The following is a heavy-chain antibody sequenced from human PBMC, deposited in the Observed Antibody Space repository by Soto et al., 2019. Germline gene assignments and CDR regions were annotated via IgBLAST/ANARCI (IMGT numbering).Heavy chain of an antibody. CDR1: GFTFSSYG. CDR2: IWYDGSNK. Sequence: GGSLRLSCAASGFTFSSYGMHWVRQAPGKGLEWVAVIWYDGSNKYYADSVKGRFTISRDNSKNTLYLQMNSLRAEDTAVYYSARPRLKPGTTIQYINMVRGALKYWGQVPLVPVSP. J-gene: IGHJ4*02. D-gene: IGHD3-10*01. CDR3: ARPRLKPGTTIQYINMVRGALKY. V-gene: IGHV3-33*01.